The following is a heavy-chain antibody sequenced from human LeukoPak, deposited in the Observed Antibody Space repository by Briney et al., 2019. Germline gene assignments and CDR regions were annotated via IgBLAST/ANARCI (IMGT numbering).Heavy chain of an antibody. CDR2: IYYSGST. J-gene: IGHJ3*02. CDR3: TRDLSGQYDAFDI. Sequence: PSETLSLTCTVSGGSISSYYWSWIRQPPGRGLEWIGYIYYSGSTNYNPSLKSRVTISVDTSKNQFSLKLSSVTAADTAVYYCTRDLSGQYDAFDIWGQGTMVTVSS. V-gene: IGHV4-59*01. D-gene: IGHD2-15*01. CDR1: GGSISSYY.